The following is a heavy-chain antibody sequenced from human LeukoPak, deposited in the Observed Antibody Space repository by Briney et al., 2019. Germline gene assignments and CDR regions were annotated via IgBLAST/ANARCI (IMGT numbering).Heavy chain of an antibody. CDR2: IYYSGST. CDR1: GGSISSGGYY. V-gene: IGHV4-31*03. J-gene: IGHJ3*02. Sequence: PSETLSLTCTVSGGSISSGGYYWSWIRQHPGKGLEWIGYIYYSGSTYYNPSLKSRVTISVDTSKNQFSLKLSSVTAADTAVYYCARDSLGGSGYYDSSGYFENNAFDIWGQGTMVTVSS. D-gene: IGHD3-22*01. CDR3: ARDSLGGSGYYDSSGYFENNAFDI.